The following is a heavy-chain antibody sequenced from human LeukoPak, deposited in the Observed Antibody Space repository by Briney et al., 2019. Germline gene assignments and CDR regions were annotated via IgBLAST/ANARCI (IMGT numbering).Heavy chain of an antibody. V-gene: IGHV3-9*01. CDR3: AKDRSGYYDSSGYYDY. J-gene: IGHJ4*02. Sequence: GGSLRLSCAASGFTFDDYAMHWVRQAPGKGLKWVSGISWNSGSIGYADSVKGRFTISRDNAKNSLYLQMNSLRAEDTALYYCAKDRSGYYDSSGYYDYWGQGTLVTVSS. CDR2: ISWNSGSI. CDR1: GFTFDDYA. D-gene: IGHD3-22*01.